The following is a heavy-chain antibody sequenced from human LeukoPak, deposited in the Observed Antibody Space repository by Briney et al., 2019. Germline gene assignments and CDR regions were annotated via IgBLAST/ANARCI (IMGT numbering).Heavy chain of an antibody. CDR1: GFTFSSYG. J-gene: IGHJ4*02. CDR2: IRYDGSNK. V-gene: IGHV3-30*02. D-gene: IGHD2-2*01. CDR3: ASEGYCSTTSCYDFDY. Sequence: GGSLRLSCAASGFTFSSYGMHWVRQAPGKGLEWVAFIRYDGSNKYYADSVKGRFTISRDNAKNSLYLQMNSLRAEDTAVYYCASEGYCSTTSCYDFDYWGQGTLVTVSS.